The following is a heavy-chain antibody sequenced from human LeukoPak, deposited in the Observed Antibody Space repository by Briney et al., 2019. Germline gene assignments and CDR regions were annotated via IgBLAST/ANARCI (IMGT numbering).Heavy chain of an antibody. Sequence: RGSLRLSGAASGFTFSNSVMGWVRQAPGKGLEWVSAIGGSGDSTYYADSVTGRFTISRDNSKNTLYLQMNSLRAEDTALYYCAKLPTGYPNWFDPWGQGTLVTVSS. CDR2: IGGSGDST. V-gene: IGHV3-23*01. CDR3: AKLPTGYPNWFDP. D-gene: IGHD3-9*01. CDR1: GFTFSNSV. J-gene: IGHJ5*02.